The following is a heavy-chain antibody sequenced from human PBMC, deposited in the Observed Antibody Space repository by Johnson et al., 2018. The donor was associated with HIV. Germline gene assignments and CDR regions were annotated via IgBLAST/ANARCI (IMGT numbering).Heavy chain of an antibody. CDR2: IYSGGST. Sequence: EVQLVESGGGLVQPGRSLRLSCTASGFSVSNNYMNWVRQAPGKGLEWVSVIYSGGSTYYADSVRGRFTISRDNSRNTLYLQMSSLRAEDTAMYYCARDEESQQLPLGDAFDVWGQGTMVTVSS. CDR1: GFSVSNNY. CDR3: ARDEESQQLPLGDAFDV. V-gene: IGHV3-66*01. J-gene: IGHJ3*01. D-gene: IGHD6-13*01.